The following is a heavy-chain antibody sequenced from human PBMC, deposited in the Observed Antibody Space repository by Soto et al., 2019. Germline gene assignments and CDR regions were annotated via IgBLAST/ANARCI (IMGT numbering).Heavy chain of an antibody. Sequence: PSETLSLTCTVSGGSISNYYWSWIRQPPGRGLEWIGHIFYSGSTNYNPALKSRVTISVDTSKNQFSLKLSSVTAADTAVYYCARENNVLPGGYFDYWGQGALVTVSS. CDR2: IFYSGST. D-gene: IGHD3-10*01. V-gene: IGHV4-59*12. CDR1: GGSISNYY. CDR3: ARENNVLPGGYFDY. J-gene: IGHJ4*02.